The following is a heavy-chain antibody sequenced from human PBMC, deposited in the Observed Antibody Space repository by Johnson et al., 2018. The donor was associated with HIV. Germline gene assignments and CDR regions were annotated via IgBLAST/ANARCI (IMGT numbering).Heavy chain of an antibody. V-gene: IGHV3-7*01. Sequence: EVQLVESGGGLVQPGGSLRLSCAASGFTFSSYWMSWVRQAPGKGLEWVANIKHDGSEKYYVDSVKGRFTIPRDNAKNSLYLQMNSLRAEDTAVYYCARATMSYKVWLQLSAAFDIWGQGTMVTVSS. CDR1: GFTFSSYW. CDR2: IKHDGSEK. CDR3: ARATMSYKVWLQLSAAFDI. D-gene: IGHD5-24*01. J-gene: IGHJ3*02.